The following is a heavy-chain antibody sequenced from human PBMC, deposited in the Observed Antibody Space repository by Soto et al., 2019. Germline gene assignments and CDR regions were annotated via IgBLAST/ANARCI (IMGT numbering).Heavy chain of an antibody. D-gene: IGHD3-16*02. Sequence: SQTLADPSATSGGSVSSNSAAWKWIRKSPSRGLEWLGRTYYRSKWYNDYAVSVKSRITISPDTSKNQFSLQLNSVTPEDTAVYYCARSLSGRPNLYYYYYGMDAWGQGTTGTVSS. CDR3: ARSLSGRPNLYYYYYGMDA. CDR1: GGSVSSNSAA. J-gene: IGHJ6*01. V-gene: IGHV6-1*01. CDR2: TYYRSKWYN.